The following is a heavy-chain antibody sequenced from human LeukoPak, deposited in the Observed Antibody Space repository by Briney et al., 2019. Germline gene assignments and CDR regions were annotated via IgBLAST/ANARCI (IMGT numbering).Heavy chain of an antibody. CDR1: GYTFTSCY. D-gene: IGHD6-19*01. CDR3: TRVRAVAEKYNAFDI. Sequence: ASVKVSCKASGYTFTSCYMHWVRQAPGQGLEWMGIINPSGGSPSYGQTFQGRLSMTTDTSTNTVYMELSSLRSEDTAVYYCTRVRAVAEKYNAFDIWGQGTMVIVSS. J-gene: IGHJ3*02. V-gene: IGHV1-46*01. CDR2: INPSGGSP.